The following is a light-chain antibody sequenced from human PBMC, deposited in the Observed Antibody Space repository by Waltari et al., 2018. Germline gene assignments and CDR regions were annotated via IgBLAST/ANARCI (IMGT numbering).Light chain of an antibody. J-gene: IGLJ2*01. CDR2: SGG. CDR1: SLRKYY. CDR3: QSPYTIGDYVL. Sequence: SSDLTQDPAVTVALGQTVRTTCQGDSLRKYYTPCYQQKPGQTPPFVIYSGGRLPACVAARFSASSSGGSASLIITGAHAEDEGDDYCQSPYTIGDYVLFGGGTKLTV. V-gene: IGLV3-19*01.